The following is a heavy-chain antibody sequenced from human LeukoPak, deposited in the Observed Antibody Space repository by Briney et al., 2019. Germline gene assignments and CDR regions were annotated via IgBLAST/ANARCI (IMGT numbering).Heavy chain of an antibody. D-gene: IGHD4-11*01. CDR2: IKEDGSER. CDR3: ARDRVRGNSNPFFDY. Sequence: GGSLRLSCEGSAFIFSGHWMNWFRQTPGKGLEWVASIKEDGSERQYVDSVKGRFSISRDNTKGSLFLQLNSLRAEDTAVYYCARDRVRGNSNPFFDYWGQGTLVTVSS. V-gene: IGHV3-7*03. CDR1: AFIFSGHW. J-gene: IGHJ4*02.